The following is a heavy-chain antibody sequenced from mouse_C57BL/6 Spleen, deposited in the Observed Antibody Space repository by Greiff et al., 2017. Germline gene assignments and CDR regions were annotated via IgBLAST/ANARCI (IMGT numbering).Heavy chain of an antibody. CDR2: ISSGGSYT. CDR3: DRQDCYGSSLGNYFDC. J-gene: IGHJ2*01. Sequence: EVQLVEPGGDLVKPGGSLKLSCAASGFTFSSYGMSWVRQTPDKRLEWVATISSGGSYTYYPDSVKGRFTISRDNAKNTLYLQMSSLKSEDTAMYYCDRQDCYGSSLGNYFDCWGQGATLAVS. V-gene: IGHV5-6*01. CDR1: GFTFSSYG. D-gene: IGHD1-1*01.